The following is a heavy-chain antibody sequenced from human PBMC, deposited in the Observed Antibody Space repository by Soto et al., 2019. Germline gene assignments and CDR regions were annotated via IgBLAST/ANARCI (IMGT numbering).Heavy chain of an antibody. D-gene: IGHD7-27*01. J-gene: IGHJ4*02. CDR3: ARNNWGIGS. CDR2: INSDGSDA. V-gene: IGHV3-74*01. CDR1: GFTFSNHW. Sequence: EVLLVESGGGLVQPGGSLRLSCAASGFTFSNHWMHWVRQVPGKGLVWVSRINSDGSDASHADSVEGRFTISRDNAKNSLYLQMNILRADDTALYYGARNNWGIGSWGQGTLVTVPS.